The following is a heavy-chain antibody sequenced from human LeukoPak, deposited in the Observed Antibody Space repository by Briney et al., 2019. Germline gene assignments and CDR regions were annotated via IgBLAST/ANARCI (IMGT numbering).Heavy chain of an antibody. V-gene: IGHV1-2*02. CDR1: GYTFSGYY. CDR2: INPKSGGT. J-gene: IGHJ6*03. CDR3: ARDIHTYYYYMDV. Sequence: ASVKVSCKASGYTFSGYYIHWVRQAPGQGLEWMGWINPKSGGTNYAHNFQGRVTMTRDTSISTAYMELSRLRSDDTAVYYCARDIHTYYYYMDVWGKGTTVTVSS.